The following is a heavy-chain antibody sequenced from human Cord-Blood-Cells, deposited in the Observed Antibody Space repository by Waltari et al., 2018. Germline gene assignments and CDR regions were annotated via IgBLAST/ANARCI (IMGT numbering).Heavy chain of an antibody. V-gene: IGHV1-2*02. CDR3: ARVDSGSYLDAFDI. CDR1: GYTFTGYY. J-gene: IGHJ3*02. D-gene: IGHD1-26*01. CDR2: SNPNSVGT. Sequence: QVQLVQSGAEVKKPGASVKVSCKASGYTFTGYYMHWVRQAPGQGLEWMGWSNPNSVGTNYAQEFQGRVTMTRDTSISTAYMELSRLRSDDTAVYYCARVDSGSYLDAFDIWGQGTMVTVSS.